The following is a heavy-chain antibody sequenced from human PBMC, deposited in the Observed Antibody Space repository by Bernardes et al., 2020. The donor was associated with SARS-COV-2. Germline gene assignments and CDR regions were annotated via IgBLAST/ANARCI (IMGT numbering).Heavy chain of an antibody. CDR1: GFDFSDYW. CDR2: IKRDGSET. CDR3: ARSAGMDV. J-gene: IGHJ6*02. Sequence: EGSLRLSCAGSGFDFSDYWMTWVRQAPGKGLEWVANIKRDGSETYYVDSVKGRFTISRDNAKNLVFLQMNSLRAEDTAGFYCARSAGMDVWGQGTMVTVSS. V-gene: IGHV3-7*03.